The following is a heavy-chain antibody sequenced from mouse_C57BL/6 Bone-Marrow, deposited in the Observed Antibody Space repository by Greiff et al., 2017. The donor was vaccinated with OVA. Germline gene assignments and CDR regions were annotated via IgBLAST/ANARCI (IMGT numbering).Heavy chain of an antibody. V-gene: IGHV5-9-1*02. CDR2: ISSGGDYT. D-gene: IGHD2-14*01. J-gene: IGHJ4*01. CDR3: TAYYRSFYAIAN. CDR1: GFTFSSYA. Sequence: EVQLVESGEGLVKPGGSLKLSCAASGFTFSSYAMSWVRQTPEKRLEWVAYISSGGDYTYYADTVKGRFTISRDNAKNTLYLQMSSLKSEDTAMYYCTAYYRSFYAIANWGQGTPVPVSS.